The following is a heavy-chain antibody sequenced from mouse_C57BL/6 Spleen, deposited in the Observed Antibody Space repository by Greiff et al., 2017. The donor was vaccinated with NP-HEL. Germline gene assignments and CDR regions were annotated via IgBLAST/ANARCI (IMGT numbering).Heavy chain of an antibody. D-gene: IGHD3-2*02. Sequence: VQLKESGPGLVKPSQSLSLTCSVTGYSITSGYYWNWIRQFPGNKLEWMGYISYDGSNNYNPSLKNRISITRDTSKNQFFLKLNSVTTEDTATYYCASQQLRLYFDYWGQGTTLTVSS. J-gene: IGHJ2*01. CDR2: ISYDGSN. V-gene: IGHV3-6*01. CDR1: GYSITSGYY. CDR3: ASQQLRLYFDY.